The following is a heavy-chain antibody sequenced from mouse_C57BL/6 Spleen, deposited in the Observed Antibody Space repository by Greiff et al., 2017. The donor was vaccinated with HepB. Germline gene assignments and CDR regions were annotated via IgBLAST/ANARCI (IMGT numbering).Heavy chain of an antibody. V-gene: IGHV1-76*01. CDR2: IYPGSGNT. CDR3: ARWGSTAFDV. J-gene: IGHJ1*03. D-gene: IGHD1-2*01. Sequence: VQLVESGAELVRPGASVKLSCKASGYTFTDYYINWVKQRPGQGLEWIARIYPGSGNTYYNEKFKGKATLTAEKSSSTAYMQLSSLTSEDSAVYFCARWGSTAFDVWGTGTTVTVSS. CDR1: GYTFTDYY.